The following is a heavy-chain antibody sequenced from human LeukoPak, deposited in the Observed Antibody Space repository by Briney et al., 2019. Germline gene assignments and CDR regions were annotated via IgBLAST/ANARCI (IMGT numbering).Heavy chain of an antibody. J-gene: IGHJ4*02. CDR2: INPSGGST. CDR1: GYTFTSYY. CDR3: ARDDGGYCSGGSCLAPDY. Sequence: ASVKVSCKASGYTFTSYYMHWVRQAPGQGLEWMGIINPSGGSTSYAQKFQGRVTMTRDMSTSTVYMELSRLRSDDTAVYYCARDDGGYCSGGSCLAPDYWGQGTLVTVSS. D-gene: IGHD2-15*01. V-gene: IGHV1-46*01.